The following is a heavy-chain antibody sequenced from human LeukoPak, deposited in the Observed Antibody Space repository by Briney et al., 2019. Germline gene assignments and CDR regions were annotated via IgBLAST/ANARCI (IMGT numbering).Heavy chain of an antibody. V-gene: IGHV1-69*13. D-gene: IGHD6-13*01. CDR2: IIPIFGTA. CDR1: GGTFSNYA. CDR3: ARKIAAAPDAFDI. J-gene: IGHJ3*02. Sequence: GASVKVSCKASGGTFSNYAICWVRQAPGQGLEWMGGIIPIFGTANYAQKFQGRVTITADESTSTAYMELSSLRSEDTAVYYCARKIAAAPDAFDIWGQGTMVTVSS.